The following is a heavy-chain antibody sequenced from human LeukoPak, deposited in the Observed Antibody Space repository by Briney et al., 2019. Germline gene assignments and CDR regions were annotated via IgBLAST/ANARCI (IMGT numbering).Heavy chain of an antibody. CDR2: IHYSGKA. CDR1: GGSISGHY. J-gene: IGHJ6*02. D-gene: IGHD3-16*01. V-gene: IGHV4-59*11. Sequence: SETLSLTCTVSGGSISGHYWTWVRQPPGEGLEWIGQIHYSGKADYNPSLRSRITISVDTSKNRISLKVTSVTAADTAVYYCARFGVDYDMHVWGQGTTVTVS. CDR3: ARFGVDYDMHV.